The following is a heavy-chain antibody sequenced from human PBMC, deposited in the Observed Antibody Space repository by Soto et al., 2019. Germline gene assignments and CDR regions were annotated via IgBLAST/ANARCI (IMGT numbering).Heavy chain of an antibody. J-gene: IGHJ4*02. D-gene: IGHD6-13*01. CDR2: IYYSGST. CDR3: ARAAMGGSSWPFDY. Sequence: PSETLSLTCTVSGDSITSNSYFWAWIRQPPGKGLEWIGSIYYSGSTNYNPSLKSRVTISVDKSKNQFSLKLSSVTAADTAVYYCARAAMGGSSWPFDYWGQGTLVTVSS. CDR1: GDSITSNSYF. V-gene: IGHV4-39*07.